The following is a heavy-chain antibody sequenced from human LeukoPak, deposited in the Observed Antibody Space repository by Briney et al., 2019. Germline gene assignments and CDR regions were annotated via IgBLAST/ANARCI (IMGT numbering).Heavy chain of an antibody. Sequence: GGSLRLSCAASGFTFSSYAMSWVRQAPGKGLEWVSTISSSGGRTYYADSVKGRFTISRDNSKNTLYLQMNSLRAEDTAVYYCAEAASGSYYPPYFDFWGQGTLVTVSS. D-gene: IGHD1-26*01. CDR2: ISSSGGRT. CDR1: GFTFSSYA. V-gene: IGHV3-23*01. J-gene: IGHJ4*02. CDR3: AEAASGSYYPPYFDF.